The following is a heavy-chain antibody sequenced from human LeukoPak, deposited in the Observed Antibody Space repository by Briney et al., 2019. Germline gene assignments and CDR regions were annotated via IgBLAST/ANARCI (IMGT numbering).Heavy chain of an antibody. D-gene: IGHD1-26*01. CDR2: INREGNEK. Sequence: GGSLRLSCATFGFAFSDYWMTWVRQVPGKGLEWVADINREGNEKYYVDSVKGRFTISRDNAKNSVDLQMDSLRVEDTAVYYCARVGTWELQRVFDFWGRGTLVTVSS. V-gene: IGHV3-7*01. CDR1: GFAFSDYW. CDR3: ARVGTWELQRVFDF. J-gene: IGHJ4*02.